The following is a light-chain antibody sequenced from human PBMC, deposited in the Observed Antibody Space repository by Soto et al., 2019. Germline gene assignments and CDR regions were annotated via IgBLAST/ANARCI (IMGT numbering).Light chain of an antibody. CDR3: QQRTNWPRSFT. CDR2: DTS. V-gene: IGKV3-11*01. Sequence: EIVLTQSPATLSLSPGERATLSCRASQSVSSYLAWYQQKPGQAPRLLIYDTSKRATGIPARFSGSGSGTDLTLTISSLEPEDVAVYDCQQRTNWPRSFTFGPGTKVDIK. CDR1: QSVSSY. J-gene: IGKJ3*01.